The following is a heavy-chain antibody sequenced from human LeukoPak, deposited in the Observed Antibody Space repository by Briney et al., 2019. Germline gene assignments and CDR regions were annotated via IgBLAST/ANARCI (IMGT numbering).Heavy chain of an antibody. Sequence: SETLSLTCTASGGSLSSGGYYWSWLRQHPGTGLGWIGYIYYSGSTYYNPSLRSRVTISVDTSKNQFSLRLSSVTAADTAVYFCARRRVVVASTDGASSAFDIWGQGTMVTVSS. CDR3: ARRRVVVASTDGASSAFDI. CDR1: GGSLSSGGYY. V-gene: IGHV4-31*03. J-gene: IGHJ3*02. CDR2: IYYSGST. D-gene: IGHD2-15*01.